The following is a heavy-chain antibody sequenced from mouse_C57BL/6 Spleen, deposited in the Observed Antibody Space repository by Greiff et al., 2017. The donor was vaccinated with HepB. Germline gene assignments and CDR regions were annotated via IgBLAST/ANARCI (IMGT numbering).Heavy chain of an antibody. V-gene: IGHV1-15*01. CDR3: TRSGSSYQAMDY. CDR2: IDPETGGT. Sequence: QVQLQQSGAELVRPGASVTLSCKASGYTFTDYEMHWVKQTPVHGLEWIGAIDPETGGTAYNQKFKGKAILTAEQSSSTAYMELRSLTSEDSAVYYCTRSGSSYQAMDYWGQGTSVTVSS. CDR1: GYTFTDYE. D-gene: IGHD1-1*01. J-gene: IGHJ4*01.